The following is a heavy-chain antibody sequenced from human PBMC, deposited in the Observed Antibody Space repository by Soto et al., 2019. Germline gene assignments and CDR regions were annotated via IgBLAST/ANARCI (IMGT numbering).Heavy chain of an antibody. V-gene: IGHV1-18*01. D-gene: IGHD5-18*01. Sequence: VASVKVSCKASGYTFTSYGISWVRQAPGQGLEWMGWISAYKGNTSYAQKLQGRVTLTTDTSTSTAYMELRSLRSDDTAVYYCAPHTLDTGMPSGYWGQGTLVTVSS. J-gene: IGHJ4*02. CDR2: ISAYKGNT. CDR1: GYTFTSYG. CDR3: APHTLDTGMPSGY.